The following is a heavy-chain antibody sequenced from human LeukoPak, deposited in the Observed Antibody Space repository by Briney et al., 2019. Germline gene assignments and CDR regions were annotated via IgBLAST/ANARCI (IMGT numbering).Heavy chain of an antibody. D-gene: IGHD6-19*01. CDR1: GFTFTSSA. CDR2: IVVGSGNT. J-gene: IGHJ4*02. CDR3: AADHSSGWYNY. Sequence: GTSVKVSCKASGFTFTSSAIQWVRQARGQRLEWIGWIVVGSGNTNYAQKFQERVTITRDMSTSTAYMELSSLRSEDTAVYYCAADHSSGWYNYWGQGTLVTVSS. V-gene: IGHV1-58*02.